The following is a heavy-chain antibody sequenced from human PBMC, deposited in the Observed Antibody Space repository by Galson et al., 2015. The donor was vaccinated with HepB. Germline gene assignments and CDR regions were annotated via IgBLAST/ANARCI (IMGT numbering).Heavy chain of an antibody. CDR3: ARYDILTGYYKGMDF. CDR2: IFHTGST. J-gene: IGHJ4*02. CDR1: GGSISGSNW. Sequence: ETLSLTCAVSGGSISGSNWWSWVRQPPGKGLECVGRIFHTGSTSYNPSLKSRVTISLDKSKKQFSLKLSSVTAADTAVYYCARYDILTGYYKGMDFWGPGTLVTVSS. V-gene: IGHV4-4*02. D-gene: IGHD3-9*01.